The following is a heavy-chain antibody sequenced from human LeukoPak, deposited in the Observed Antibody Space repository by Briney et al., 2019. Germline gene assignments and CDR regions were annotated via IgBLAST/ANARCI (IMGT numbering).Heavy chain of an antibody. D-gene: IGHD3-10*01. CDR2: IYHSGST. Sequence: SETLSLTCTVSGGSISSGGYSWSWIRQPPGKGLEWIGYIYHSGSTYYNPSLKSRVTISVDRSKNQFSLKLSSVTAADTAVYYCARSDYYGSGRGFDIWGQGTMVTVSS. CDR3: ARSDYYGSGRGFDI. CDR1: GGSISSGGYS. J-gene: IGHJ3*02. V-gene: IGHV4-30-2*01.